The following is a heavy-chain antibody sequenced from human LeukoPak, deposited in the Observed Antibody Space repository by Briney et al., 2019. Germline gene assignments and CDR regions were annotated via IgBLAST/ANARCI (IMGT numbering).Heavy chain of an antibody. D-gene: IGHD6-6*01. CDR2: VNLQGST. Sequence: PSGTLSLTCGVSGGSITSTNYWTWVRQPPGKGLEWIGEVNLQGSTNYNPSLMGRVAISVDMSENHISLQLTSVTAADTAVYYCARDQQYGSSSRFDYWGQGTLVTVSS. J-gene: IGHJ4*02. V-gene: IGHV4-4*02. CDR3: ARDQQYGSSSRFDY. CDR1: GGSITSTNY.